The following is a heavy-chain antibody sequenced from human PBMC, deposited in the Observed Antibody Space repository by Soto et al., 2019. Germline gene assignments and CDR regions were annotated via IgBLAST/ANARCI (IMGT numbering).Heavy chain of an antibody. Sequence: PSETLSLTCTVSGGSISSGDYYWSWIRQPPGKGLEWIGEINHSGSTNYNPSLKSRVTISVDTSKNHFSLKLSSVTAADTAIYYCARGRARFDWLPSRFDYWAQGILVTVSS. CDR3: ARGRARFDWLPSRFDY. CDR2: INHSGST. J-gene: IGHJ4*02. CDR1: GGSISSGDYY. V-gene: IGHV4-39*02. D-gene: IGHD3-9*01.